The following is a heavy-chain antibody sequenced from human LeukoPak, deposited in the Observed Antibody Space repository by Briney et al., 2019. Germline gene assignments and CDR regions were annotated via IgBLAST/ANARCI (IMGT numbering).Heavy chain of an antibody. CDR1: GFTVSSNY. V-gene: IGHV3-30*02. J-gene: IGHJ5*02. D-gene: IGHD1-26*01. CDR3: ARDPLTGSYGVNWLDP. Sequence: GGSLRLSCAASGFTVSSNYMSWVRQAPVKGLEWVAFIRYDGSDKYFADIVKGRFTISRDNSKNTVYLQMNSLRVEDTAIYYCARDPLTGSYGVNWLDPWGQGTLVTVSS. CDR2: IRYDGSDK.